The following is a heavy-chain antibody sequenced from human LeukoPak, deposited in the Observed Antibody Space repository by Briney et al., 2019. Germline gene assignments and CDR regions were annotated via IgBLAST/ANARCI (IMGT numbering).Heavy chain of an antibody. D-gene: IGHD1-26*01. CDR1: GDSVSSGSYF. V-gene: IGHV4-61*01. CDR3: ARGGSHFDY. Sequence: PSETLSLTCTVSGDSVSSGSYFWSWIRQPPGKGLEWIGFIYNSVTTNYNPSLKSRVTISVDTSKNLFSLKLSSVTAADTAVYYCARGGSHFDYWGQGTLVTVSS. CDR2: IYNSVTT. J-gene: IGHJ4*02.